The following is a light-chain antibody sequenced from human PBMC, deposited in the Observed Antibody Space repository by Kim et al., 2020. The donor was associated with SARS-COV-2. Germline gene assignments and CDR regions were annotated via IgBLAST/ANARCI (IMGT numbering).Light chain of an antibody. J-gene: IGLJ2*01. CDR2: QDS. CDR3: QAWDSSHVV. CDR1: KLGDKY. Sequence: SYELTQPPSXSVSPGQTASITCSGDKLGDKYACWYQQKPGQSPVLVIYQDSKRPSGIPERFSGSNSGNTATLTISGTQAMDEADYYCQAWDSSHVVFGGGTQLTVL. V-gene: IGLV3-1*01.